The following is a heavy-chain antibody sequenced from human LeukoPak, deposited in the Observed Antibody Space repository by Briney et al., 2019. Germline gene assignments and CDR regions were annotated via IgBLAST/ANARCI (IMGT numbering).Heavy chain of an antibody. CDR3: ARAGSSWYNHPFDF. Sequence: PSETLSLTCAVSNYPITSDYYWGWIRQPPGKGLEWIGSIYHSGSTYYNPSLKSRVTISVDTSKNQFSLKLSSVTAADTAVYYCARAGSSWYNHPFDFWGQGTLVTVSS. CDR2: IYHSGST. J-gene: IGHJ4*02. V-gene: IGHV4-38-2*01. CDR1: NYPITSDYY. D-gene: IGHD6-13*01.